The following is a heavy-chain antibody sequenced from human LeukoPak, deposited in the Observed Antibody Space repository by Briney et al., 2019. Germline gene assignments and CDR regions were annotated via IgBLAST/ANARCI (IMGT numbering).Heavy chain of an antibody. CDR3: ARDPAIQTWLSAYYFDS. V-gene: IGHV3-48*01. CDR2: ISGNSGAI. CDR1: EFTFSTYS. Sequence: GGSLRLSCAASEFTFSTYSFNWVRQAPGKGLEWISYISGNSGAIYYADSVKGRFTISRDNARNSLYLQMNSLRADDTAVYYCARDPAIQTWLSAYYFDSWGQGTQVTVSS. D-gene: IGHD3-22*01. J-gene: IGHJ4*02.